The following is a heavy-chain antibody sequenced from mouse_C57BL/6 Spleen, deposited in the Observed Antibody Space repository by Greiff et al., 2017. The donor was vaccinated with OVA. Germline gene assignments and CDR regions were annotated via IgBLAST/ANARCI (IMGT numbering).Heavy chain of an antibody. CDR2: ILPGSGST. CDR3: AVAQTAQAPWFAY. CDR1: GYTFTGYW. D-gene: IGHD3-2*02. V-gene: IGHV1-9*01. Sequence: QVQLKESGAELMKPGASVKLSCKASGYTFTGYWLEGVKQRPGHGLEWIGEILPGSGSTNYNEKFKGKATFTADTSSNTAYMQLSSLATEDSAIYYCAVAQTAQAPWFAYWGQGTLVTVSA. J-gene: IGHJ3*01.